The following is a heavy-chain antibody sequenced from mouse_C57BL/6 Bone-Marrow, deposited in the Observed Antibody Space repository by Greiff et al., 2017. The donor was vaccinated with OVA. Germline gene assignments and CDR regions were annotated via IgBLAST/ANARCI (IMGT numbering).Heavy chain of an antibody. V-gene: IGHV5-17*01. D-gene: IGHD1-1*01. CDR2: ISSGSSTI. Sequence: EVNVVESGGGLVKPGGSLKLSCAASGFTFSDYGMHWVRQAPEKGLEWVAYISSGSSTIYYADTVKGRFTISRDNAKNTLFLQMTSLRSEDTAMYYCARSNYYGSSHWYFDVWGTGTTVTVSS. J-gene: IGHJ1*03. CDR1: GFTFSDYG. CDR3: ARSNYYGSSHWYFDV.